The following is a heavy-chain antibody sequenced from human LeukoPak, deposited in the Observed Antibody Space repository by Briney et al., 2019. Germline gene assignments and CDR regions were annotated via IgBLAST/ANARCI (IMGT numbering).Heavy chain of an antibody. V-gene: IGHV4-30-4*01. CDR1: GGSISSGDYS. CDR2: IYYSGST. CDR3: AREGGFCSSTSCQVYFYYGMDV. Sequence: SQTLPLTCTVSGGSISSGDYSWSWVRQPPGKGLEWIGYIYYSGSTYYNPSLKSRVSISVDTSKNQFSLKLSSVTATDTAVYYCAREGGFCSSTSCQVYFYYGMDVWGQGTTVTVSS. D-gene: IGHD2-2*01. J-gene: IGHJ6*02.